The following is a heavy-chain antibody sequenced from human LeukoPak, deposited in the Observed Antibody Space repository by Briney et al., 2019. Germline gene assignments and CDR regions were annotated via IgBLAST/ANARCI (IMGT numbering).Heavy chain of an antibody. D-gene: IGHD6-19*01. CDR1: GYTFTSYG. CDR3: ARDLWGAVAGIFDY. Sequence: ASVKVSCKASGYTFTSYGISWVRQAPGQGLEWMGWICAYNGNTNSAQRLQGRVTMTTDTSTSTAYMELRSLRSDDTAVYYCARDLWGAVAGIFDYWGQGTLVAVSS. V-gene: IGHV1-18*01. CDR2: ICAYNGNT. J-gene: IGHJ4*02.